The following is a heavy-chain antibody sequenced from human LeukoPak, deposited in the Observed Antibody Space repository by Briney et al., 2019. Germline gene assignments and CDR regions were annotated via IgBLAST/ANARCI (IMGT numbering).Heavy chain of an antibody. V-gene: IGHV1-2*02. J-gene: IGHJ4*02. CDR3: ARGGSTDSIHSCGGNCYFLDY. D-gene: IGHD2-21*02. CDR1: GYTFTGYY. CDR2: INPNSGGT. Sequence: ASVKVSCEASGYTFTGYYMHWVRQAPGQGLEWMGWINPNSGGTNYAQKFQGRVIMTRDTSISTAYMGLSRLGSDDTAVYYCARGGSTDSIHSCGGNCYFLDYWGQGTLVTVSS.